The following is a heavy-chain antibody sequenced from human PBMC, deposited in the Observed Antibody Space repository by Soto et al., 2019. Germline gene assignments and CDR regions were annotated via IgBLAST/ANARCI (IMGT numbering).Heavy chain of an antibody. CDR3: ARVTTGDNIYYFSGMDV. Sequence: QVQLVESGGGVVQPGRSLRLSCVASGFTFGTYAIHWVRQAPGKGLQWVALISYEGSNTYYADSVKGRFTVSRDNSKSTLYLQMNSLRPEDTGVYYCARVTTGDNIYYFSGMDVWGQGTSVTVSS. CDR1: GFTFGTYA. V-gene: IGHV3-30-3*01. J-gene: IGHJ6*01. D-gene: IGHD1-1*01. CDR2: ISYEGSNT.